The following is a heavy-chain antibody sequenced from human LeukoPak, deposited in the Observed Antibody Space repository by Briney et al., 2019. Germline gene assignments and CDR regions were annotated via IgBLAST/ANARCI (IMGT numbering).Heavy chain of an antibody. CDR2: ISWNNGSI. V-gene: IGHV3-9*01. D-gene: IGHD4-17*01. CDR3: AKDNGHGDPYYYGMDV. CDR1: GFTFDDYA. Sequence: GRSLRLSCAASGFTFDDYAMHWVRQAPGKGLEWVSGISWNNGSIGYADSVKGRFTISRDNAKNSLYLQMNSLRAEDTALYYCAKDNGHGDPYYYGMDVWGQGTTVTVSS. J-gene: IGHJ6*02.